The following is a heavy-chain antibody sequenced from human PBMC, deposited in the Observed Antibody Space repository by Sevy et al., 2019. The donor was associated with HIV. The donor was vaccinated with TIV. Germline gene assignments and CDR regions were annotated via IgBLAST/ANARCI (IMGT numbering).Heavy chain of an antibody. CDR3: ARHSRALARWDAFDI. J-gene: IGHJ3*02. CDR1: GYSFTSYW. Sequence: GESLKISCKGSGYSFTSYWIGWVRQMPGKGLEWMGIIYPGASDTRYSPSFQGQVTISADKSISTAYLQWSSLKASDTAMYYCARHSRALARWDAFDIWGQGTMVTVSS. D-gene: IGHD1-1*01. CDR2: IYPGASDT. V-gene: IGHV5-51*01.